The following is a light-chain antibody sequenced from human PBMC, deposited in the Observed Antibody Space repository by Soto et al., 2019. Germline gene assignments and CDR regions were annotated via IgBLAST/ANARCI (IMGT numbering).Light chain of an antibody. CDR2: GAS. Sequence: EIVMTQSPATLSVSPGERATLSCTASQSVTTNLAWYQQKPGQAPRLLIYGASTRATGVPARFSGSGSGTAFTLTISSLQSEDFAVYYCQQYNNWPRTFGQGTKVEIK. CDR1: QSVTTN. CDR3: QQYNNWPRT. V-gene: IGKV3-15*01. J-gene: IGKJ1*01.